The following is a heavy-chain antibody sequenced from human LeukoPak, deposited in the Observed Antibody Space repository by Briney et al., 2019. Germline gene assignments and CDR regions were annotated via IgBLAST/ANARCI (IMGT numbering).Heavy chain of an antibody. D-gene: IGHD6-19*01. CDR1: GYTFTGYY. Sequence: ASVKVSCKASGYTFTGYYMHWVRQAPGQGLEWMGGIIPIFGTANYAQKFQGRVTITTDESTSTAYMELSSLRSEDTAVYYCATSSLTVGSGWFPQELQLYYYMDVWGKGTTVTVSS. CDR3: ATSSLTVGSGWFPQELQLYYYMDV. V-gene: IGHV1-69*05. CDR2: IIPIFGTA. J-gene: IGHJ6*03.